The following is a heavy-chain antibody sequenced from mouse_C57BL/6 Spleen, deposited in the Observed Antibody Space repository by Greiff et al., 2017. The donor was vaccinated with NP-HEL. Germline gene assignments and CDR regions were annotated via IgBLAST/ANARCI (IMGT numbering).Heavy chain of an antibody. Sequence: VQLQQSGPELVKPGASVKIPCKASGYTFTDYNMDWVKQSHGKSLEWIGDINPNNGGTIYNQKFKGKATLTVDKSSSTAYMELRSLTSEDTAVYYCARRVYDYALAYWGQGTLVTVSA. D-gene: IGHD2-4*01. CDR3: ARRVYDYALAY. J-gene: IGHJ3*01. CDR2: INPNNGGT. V-gene: IGHV1-18*01. CDR1: GYTFTDYN.